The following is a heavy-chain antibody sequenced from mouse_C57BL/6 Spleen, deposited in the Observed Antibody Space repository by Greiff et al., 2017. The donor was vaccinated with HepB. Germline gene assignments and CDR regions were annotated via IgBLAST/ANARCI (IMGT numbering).Heavy chain of an antibody. CDR2: IYPSDSET. V-gene: IGHV1-61*01. J-gene: IGHJ3*01. CDR3: AREEYYGSSYGFAY. Sequence: QVQLKQPGAELVRPGSSVKLSCKASGYTFTSYWMDWVKQRPGQGLEWIGNIYPSDSETHYNQKFKDKATLTVDKSSSTAYMQLSSLTSEDSAVYYCAREEYYGSSYGFAYWGQGTLVTVSA. CDR1: GYTFTSYW. D-gene: IGHD1-1*01.